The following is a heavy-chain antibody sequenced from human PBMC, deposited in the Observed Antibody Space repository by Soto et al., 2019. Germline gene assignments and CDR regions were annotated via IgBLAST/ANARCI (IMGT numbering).Heavy chain of an antibody. D-gene: IGHD6-6*01. CDR1: GFTFSSYA. V-gene: IGHV3-23*01. CDR2: ISGSGGST. J-gene: IGHJ6*02. Sequence: PGGSLRLSCAASGFTFSSYAMSWVRQAPGKGLEWVSAISGSGGSTYYADSVKGRFTISRDSAGTSLFLRMDSVKVEDTAVYHCARVHLVAGSAFYCAMDVWGPGTAVTVSS. CDR3: ARVHLVAGSAFYCAMDV.